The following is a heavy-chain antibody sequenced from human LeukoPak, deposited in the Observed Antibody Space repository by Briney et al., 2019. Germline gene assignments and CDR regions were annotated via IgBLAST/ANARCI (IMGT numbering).Heavy chain of an antibody. Sequence: GGSLRLSCAASGFTFSSYSMNWVRQAPGKGLEWVSYISSSSSTIYYADSVKGRFTISRDNAKNSLYLQMNSLRAEDTAVYYCAKAPIAVAGTSNYFDYWGQGTLVTVSS. CDR3: AKAPIAVAGTSNYFDY. CDR1: GFTFSSYS. V-gene: IGHV3-48*01. J-gene: IGHJ4*02. D-gene: IGHD6-19*01. CDR2: ISSSSSTI.